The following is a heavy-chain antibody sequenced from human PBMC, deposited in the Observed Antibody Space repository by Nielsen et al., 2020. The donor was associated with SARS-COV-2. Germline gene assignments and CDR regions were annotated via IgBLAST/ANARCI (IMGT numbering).Heavy chain of an antibody. CDR2: IYYSGST. J-gene: IGHJ4*02. V-gene: IGHV4-39*01. CDR1: GGSISSSSYY. Sequence: GSLRLSCTVSGGSISSSSYYWGWIRQPPGKGLEWIGSIYYSGSTYYNPSLKSRVTISVDTPKNQFSLKLSSVTAADTAVYYCARLGPIFDYWGQGTLVTVSS. CDR3: ARLGPIFDY.